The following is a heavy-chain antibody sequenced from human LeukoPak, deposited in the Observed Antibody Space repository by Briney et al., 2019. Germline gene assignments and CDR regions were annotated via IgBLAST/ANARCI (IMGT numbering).Heavy chain of an antibody. V-gene: IGHV4-34*01. Sequence: SETLSLTCAVYGGSFSGHYWSWIRQPPGKGLEWIGEINHSGSTNYNPSLKSRVTISVDTSKNQFSLKLSSVTAADTAVYYCARLSRYYDFWSGLYYFDYWGQGTLVTVSS. CDR1: GGSFSGHY. CDR2: INHSGST. D-gene: IGHD3-3*01. CDR3: ARLSRYYDFWSGLYYFDY. J-gene: IGHJ4*02.